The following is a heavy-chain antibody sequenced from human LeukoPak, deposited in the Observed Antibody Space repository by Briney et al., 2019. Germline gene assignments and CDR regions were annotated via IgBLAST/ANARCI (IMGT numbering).Heavy chain of an antibody. J-gene: IGHJ4*02. CDR2: ISGSGGST. CDR3: AKEVGYGYGGYYYFDY. V-gene: IGHV3-23*01. CDR1: GFPFSSYA. D-gene: IGHD4-23*01. Sequence: GGSLRLSCAASGFPFSSYAMSWVRQAPGKGREGVSAISGSGGSTYYADSVKGRFTISRDNSKNTLYLQMNSLRAEDTAVYYCAKEVGYGYGGYYYFDYWGQGTLVTVSS.